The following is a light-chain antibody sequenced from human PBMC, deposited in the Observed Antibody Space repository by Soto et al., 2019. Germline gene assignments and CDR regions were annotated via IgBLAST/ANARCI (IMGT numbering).Light chain of an antibody. CDR1: QSISSW. CDR3: QQYDNSSPPIT. CDR2: DAS. V-gene: IGKV1-5*01. J-gene: IGKJ5*01. Sequence: DIQMTQSPSSLSASVGDRVTITCRASQSISSWLAWYQQKRGKAPKLLIYDASRLESGVASRFSGSGSGTEIAHTNISLQPDDFATYYCQQYDNSSPPITFGQGTRLEIK.